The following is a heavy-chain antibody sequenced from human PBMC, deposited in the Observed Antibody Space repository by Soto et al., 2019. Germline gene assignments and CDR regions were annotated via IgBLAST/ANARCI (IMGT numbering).Heavy chain of an antibody. CDR1: GGPISSYY. Sequence: PSETLSLTCTVSGGPISSYYWSWIRQPPGKGLEWIGYIYYSGSTNYNPSLKSRVTISVDTSKNQFSLKLSSVTAADTAVYYCARESGGYCSSTSCYNWFDPWGQGTLVTVSS. D-gene: IGHD2-2*01. CDR3: ARESGGYCSSTSCYNWFDP. V-gene: IGHV4-59*01. J-gene: IGHJ5*02. CDR2: IYYSGST.